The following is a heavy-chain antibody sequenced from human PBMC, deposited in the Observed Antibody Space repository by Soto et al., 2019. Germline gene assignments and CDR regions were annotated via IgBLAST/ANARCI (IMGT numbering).Heavy chain of an antibody. Sequence: QLVESGGGLVQPGGSLGLSCTASEFTFSDYWMTWVRQAPGKGLEWVANIKRDGSQRSYLDSVRGRFTVSRDNAKNSLYLQMNSLRVEDSASYYCAKQISPYCSRVTCYDLYFYYAMDVWGQGTTVTVSS. CDR1: EFTFSDYW. J-gene: IGHJ6*02. CDR2: IKRDGSQR. CDR3: AKQISPYCSRVTCYDLYFYYAMDV. D-gene: IGHD2-2*01. V-gene: IGHV3-7*02.